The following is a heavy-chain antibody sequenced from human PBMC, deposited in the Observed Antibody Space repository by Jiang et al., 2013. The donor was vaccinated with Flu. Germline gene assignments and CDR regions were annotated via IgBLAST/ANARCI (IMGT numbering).Heavy chain of an antibody. Sequence: SLKSRITISLDMSKNQFSLKLSSVTAADTAVYFCATYSGTYPFDYWGQGILVTVSS. CDR3: ATYSGTYPFDY. D-gene: IGHD1-26*01. V-gene: IGHV4-30-2*05. J-gene: IGHJ4*02.